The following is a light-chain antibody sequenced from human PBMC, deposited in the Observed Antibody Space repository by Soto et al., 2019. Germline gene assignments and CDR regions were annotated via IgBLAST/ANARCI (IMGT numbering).Light chain of an antibody. CDR1: QSVSSSY. CDR2: DAS. Sequence: EIVLTQSPGTLSLSPGERATLSCRASQSVSSSYLAWYQQKPGQAPRLLIYDASSRATGIPDRFSGSGSGTDFTLTISRLEPEDFAVYYCQQYGSSPQCKFGQGTKVDI. J-gene: IGKJ1*01. V-gene: IGKV3-20*01. CDR3: QQYGSSPQCK.